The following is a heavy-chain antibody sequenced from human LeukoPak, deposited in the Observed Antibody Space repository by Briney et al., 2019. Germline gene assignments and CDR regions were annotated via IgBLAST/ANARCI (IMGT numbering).Heavy chain of an antibody. Sequence: GGSLRLSCATSGFTFSTYDMHWVRQAPGKGLEWAAFGRYDGSNKNYADSVQGRFTISRDNSKNTLYLHMTSLRAEDTAVYYCAKRPPGSGLDYWGQGTLVTVSS. CDR1: GFTFSTYD. J-gene: IGHJ4*02. CDR3: AKRPPGSGLDY. CDR2: GRYDGSNK. D-gene: IGHD3-10*01. V-gene: IGHV3-30*02.